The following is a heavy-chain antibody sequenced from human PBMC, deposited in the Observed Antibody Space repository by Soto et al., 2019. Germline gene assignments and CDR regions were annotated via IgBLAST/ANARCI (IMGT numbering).Heavy chain of an antibody. J-gene: IGHJ4*02. V-gene: IGHV4-34*01. CDR2: INHSGST. D-gene: IGHD7-27*01. CDR3: ARLLRRSNYYFDY. Sequence: SETLSLTCAVYGGSFRGYYWSWIRQPPGKGLEWIGEINHSGSTNYNPSLKSRVTISVDTSKNQFSLKLSSVTAADTSVYYCARLLRRSNYYFDYWGQGTLVTVSS. CDR1: GGSFRGYY.